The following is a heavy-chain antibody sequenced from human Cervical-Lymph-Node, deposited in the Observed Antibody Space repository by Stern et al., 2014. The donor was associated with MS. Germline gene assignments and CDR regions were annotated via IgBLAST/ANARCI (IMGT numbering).Heavy chain of an antibody. D-gene: IGHD6-19*01. V-gene: IGHV1-46*01. CDR3: ARELAGPLLGMMDV. CDR1: GYTFTNYY. Sequence: VQLVESGAEVKKTGATVKVSCKASGYTFTNYYMHWVRQAPGQGLEWMGIINPMGGSTSYAPNFQGRVTLTRDSSTSTFYMELSSRRSEDTAVYYCARELAGPLLGMMDVGGQGTRVPVSS. J-gene: IGHJ6*02. CDR2: INPMGGST.